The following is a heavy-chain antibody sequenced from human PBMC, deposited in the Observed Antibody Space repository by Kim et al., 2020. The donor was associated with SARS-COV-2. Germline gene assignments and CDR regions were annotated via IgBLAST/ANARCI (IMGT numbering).Heavy chain of an antibody. Sequence: GGSLRLSCTASGFTFTDYYMTWIRQAPGKGLEWVSYLSSSGGYTNYVDSVKGRFTISRDNANNSLFLQMDSLRAEDTAVYYCARLDTTMVTLNIWYFDLWGRGSLVTVSS. CDR3: ARLDTTMVTLNIWYFDL. J-gene: IGHJ2*01. CDR2: LSSSGGYT. V-gene: IGHV3-11*03. D-gene: IGHD5-18*01. CDR1: GFTFTDYY.